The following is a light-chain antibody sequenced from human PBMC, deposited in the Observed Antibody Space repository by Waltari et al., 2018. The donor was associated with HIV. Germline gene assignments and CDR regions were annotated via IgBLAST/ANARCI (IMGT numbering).Light chain of an antibody. V-gene: IGLV2-14*01. CDR2: EVS. J-gene: IGLJ3*02. CDR3: RSLVNSDTLSVL. Sequence: QFALTQPASVSGSPGQSITISCTGANSDIAYYNYVSWYQQHPGKAPKLFIYEVSNRPSGVSNRFAGSKSGNTASLTISGLQAEDEADYFCRSLVNSDTLSVLFGGGTKLTVL. CDR1: NSDIAYYNY.